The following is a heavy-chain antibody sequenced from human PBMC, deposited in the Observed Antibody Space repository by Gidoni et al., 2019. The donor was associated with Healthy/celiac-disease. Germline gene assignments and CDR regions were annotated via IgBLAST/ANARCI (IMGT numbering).Heavy chain of an antibody. CDR3: ARVLLGITMVRGVIITYGMDV. V-gene: IGHV3-33*01. J-gene: IGHJ6*02. CDR1: GCTFSSYG. Sequence: QVQLVESGGGVVQPGRSLRLSCAAAGCTFSSYGMPWVRQAPGKGLEWVAVIWYDGSNKYYADSVKGRFTISSDNSKNTLYLQMNSLRAEDTAVYYCARVLLGITMVRGVIITYGMDVWGQGTTVTVSS. CDR2: IWYDGSNK. D-gene: IGHD3-10*01.